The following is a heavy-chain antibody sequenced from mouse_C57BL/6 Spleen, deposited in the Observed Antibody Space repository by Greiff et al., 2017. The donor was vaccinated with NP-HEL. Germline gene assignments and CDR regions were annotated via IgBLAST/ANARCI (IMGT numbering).Heavy chain of an antibody. J-gene: IGHJ3*01. CDR3: ARSDYGSRFAY. D-gene: IGHD1-1*01. Sequence: QVQLQQSGPELVKPGASVKISCKASGYAFSSSWMNWVKQRPGKGLEWIGRIHPGDGDTNYNGKFKGKATLTADKSSSTAYMQLSSLTSEDSAVYFCARSDYGSRFAYWGQGTLVTVSA. CDR1: GYAFSSSW. V-gene: IGHV1-82*01. CDR2: IHPGDGDT.